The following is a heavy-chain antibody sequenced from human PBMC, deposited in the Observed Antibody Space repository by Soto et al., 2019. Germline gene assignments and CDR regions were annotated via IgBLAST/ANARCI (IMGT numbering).Heavy chain of an antibody. Sequence: QVQLVQSGAEVKKPGASVKVSCKASGYTFTGYYMHWVRQAPGQGLEWMGWINPNSGGKNYAQKFQGRVTMTRNTSISTAYMELSRLRSDDTAVYYCARELGYSIKLFDYWGQGTLVTVSS. J-gene: IGHJ4*02. CDR3: ARELGYSIKLFDY. CDR2: INPNSGGK. V-gene: IGHV1-2*02. CDR1: GYTFTGYY. D-gene: IGHD6-13*01.